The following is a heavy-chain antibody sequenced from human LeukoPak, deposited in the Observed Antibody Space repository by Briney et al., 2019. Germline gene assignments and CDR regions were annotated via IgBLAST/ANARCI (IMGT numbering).Heavy chain of an antibody. CDR3: ARRGDRSGNWFDP. Sequence: SETLSLTCTVSGGSISSGGYYWSWIRQPPGKGLEWIGYIYHSGSTYYNPSLKSRVTISVDTSKNQFSLKLSSVTAADTAVYYCARRGDRSGNWFDPWGQGTLVTVSS. CDR2: IYHSGST. CDR1: GGSISSGGYY. V-gene: IGHV4-30-2*01. D-gene: IGHD3-22*01. J-gene: IGHJ5*02.